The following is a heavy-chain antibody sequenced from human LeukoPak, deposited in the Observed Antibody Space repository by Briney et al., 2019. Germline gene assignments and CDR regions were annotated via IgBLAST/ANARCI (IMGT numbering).Heavy chain of an antibody. CDR1: GFTFSSYS. Sequence: PGGSLRLSYAASGFTFSSYSMNWVRQAPGKGLEWVSYISSSSSTIYYADSVKGRFTISRDNAKNSLYLQMNSLRAEDTAVYYCASLGCSSTSCYNYWGQGTLVTVSS. D-gene: IGHD2-2*02. CDR3: ASLGCSSTSCYNY. CDR2: ISSSSSTI. V-gene: IGHV3-48*01. J-gene: IGHJ4*02.